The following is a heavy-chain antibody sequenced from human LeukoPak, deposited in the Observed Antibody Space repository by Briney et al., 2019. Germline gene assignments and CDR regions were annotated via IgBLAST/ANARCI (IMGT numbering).Heavy chain of an antibody. CDR2: IIPILGIA. CDR3: ARDREYQLLLRSDAFDI. CDR1: GGTFSSYA. V-gene: IGHV1-69*04. J-gene: IGHJ3*02. Sequence: GASVKVSCKASGGTFSSYAISWVRQAPGQGLEWMGRIIPILGIANYAQKFQGRVTMTRDTSTSTVYMELSSPRSEDTAVYYCARDREYQLLLRSDAFDIWGQGTMVTVSS. D-gene: IGHD2-2*01.